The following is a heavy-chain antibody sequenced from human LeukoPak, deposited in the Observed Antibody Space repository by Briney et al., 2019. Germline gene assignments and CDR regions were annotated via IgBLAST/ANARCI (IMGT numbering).Heavy chain of an antibody. V-gene: IGHV3-21*01. Sequence: GGSLRLSCAASGFTFSSYSMNWVRQAPGKGLEWVSSISSSSSYIYYADSVKGRFTISRDNAKNSLYLQMNSLRAEDTAVYYCARVLGGSYDFDYWGQGTLVTVSS. CDR2: ISSSSSYI. CDR3: ARVLGGSYDFDY. CDR1: GFTFSSYS. D-gene: IGHD1-26*01. J-gene: IGHJ4*02.